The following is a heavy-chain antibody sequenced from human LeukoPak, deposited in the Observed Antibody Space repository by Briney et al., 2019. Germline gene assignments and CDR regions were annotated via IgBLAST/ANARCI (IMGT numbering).Heavy chain of an antibody. CDR3: AKDVRIAVAGTDYYYYYMDV. CDR2: ISGSGVNT. D-gene: IGHD6-19*01. V-gene: IGHV3-23*01. CDR1: GFTFSSYA. J-gene: IGHJ6*03. Sequence: GGSLRLSCAASGFTFSSYAMSWVRQAPGKGQEWVSAISGSGVNTYYADSVKGRFTISRDNSKNTLYLQMDSLRAEDTAVYYCAKDVRIAVAGTDYYYYYMDVWGKGTTVTVSS.